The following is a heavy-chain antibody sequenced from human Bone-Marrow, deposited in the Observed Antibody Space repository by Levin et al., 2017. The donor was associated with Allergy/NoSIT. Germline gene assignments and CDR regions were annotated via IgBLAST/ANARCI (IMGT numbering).Heavy chain of an antibody. Sequence: GESLKISCAASGFTFSNSWMSWVRQTPGKGLEWVANIKEDGSEKYYVDSVKGRFTISRDNAKNSLYVQMNSLRAEDTAVYYCARDQFRRATIGARWFDPWGQGTLVSVSS. CDR1: GFTFSNSW. CDR2: IKEDGSEK. D-gene: IGHD5-24*01. V-gene: IGHV3-7*01. CDR3: ARDQFRRATIGARWFDP. J-gene: IGHJ5*02.